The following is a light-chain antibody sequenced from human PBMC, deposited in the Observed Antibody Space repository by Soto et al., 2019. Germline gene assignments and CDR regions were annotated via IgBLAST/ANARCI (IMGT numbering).Light chain of an antibody. J-gene: IGKJ1*01. CDR1: HSISSW. V-gene: IGKV1-5*01. Sequence: DIKMNQSPSTLSAYVGDRVTITCRASHSISSWLAWYQQKPGKAPKLLIYDASSLESGVPSRFSGSGSGTEFTLTISSLQPDDFATYYCQQYNSYSGTFGQGAKVDI. CDR2: DAS. CDR3: QQYNSYSGT.